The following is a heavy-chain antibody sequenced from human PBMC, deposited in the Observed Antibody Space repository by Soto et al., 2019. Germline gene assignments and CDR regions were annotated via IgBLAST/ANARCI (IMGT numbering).Heavy chain of an antibody. V-gene: IGHV3-23*01. CDR1: GFTFTNYA. D-gene: IGHD3-9*01. J-gene: IGHJ4*02. CDR3: AKGRRDDVLTGFYLTYFDY. CDR2: ISGRGERT. Sequence: EVQLLESGGGLVQPGGSLILSCAASGFTFTNYAMSWVRQAPGKGLKWVSSISGRGERTFSADSLKGRFVISRDNSRNMLFLQISSLRADDTAVYYCAKGRRDDVLTGFYLTYFDYWGQGTQVAVPS.